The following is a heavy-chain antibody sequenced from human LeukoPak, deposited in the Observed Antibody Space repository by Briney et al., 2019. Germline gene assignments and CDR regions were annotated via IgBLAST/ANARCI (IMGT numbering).Heavy chain of an antibody. CDR2: ISYDGSKK. V-gene: IGHV3-30*03. CDR3: ARDRATVTTSDGLDI. D-gene: IGHD4-17*01. J-gene: IGHJ3*02. CDR1: GFTFSSYG. Sequence: PGRSLRLSCAASGFTFSSYGMHWVRQPQGEGLEWVAVISYDGSKKSSAESVKGRFTISRDNSKNTLYLQMNSLRDEDTAVYYCARDRATVTTSDGLDIWGQGTMVTVSS.